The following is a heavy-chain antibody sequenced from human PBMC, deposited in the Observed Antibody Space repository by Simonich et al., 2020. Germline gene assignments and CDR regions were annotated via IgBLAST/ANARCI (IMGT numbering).Heavy chain of an antibody. CDR3: AKDSGYCSGGSCYYFDY. CDR2: ISGNMGSI. CDR1: GFTFADYA. V-gene: IGHV3-9*01. Sequence: EVQLVESGGGLVQPGRSLRLSCAASGFTFADYAMHWVRQARGKGLEGGAGISGNMGSIGIVDSVKGQFTNSRDNAKNSLYLQMNSLRAEDTALYYCAKDSGYCSGGSCYYFDYWGQGTLVTVSS. J-gene: IGHJ4*02. D-gene: IGHD2-15*01.